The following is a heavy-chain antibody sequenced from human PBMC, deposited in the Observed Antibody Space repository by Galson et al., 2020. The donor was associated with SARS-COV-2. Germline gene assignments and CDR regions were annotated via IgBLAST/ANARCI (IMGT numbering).Heavy chain of an antibody. CDR3: ARDGAVAGDWYFDL. CDR2: ISYDGSNT. J-gene: IGHJ2*01. CDR1: GFTFNVYS. Sequence: GESLKISCAASGFTFNVYSIYWVRQAPGKGLAWVAVISYDGSNTYYAASVKGRFTISRDNSKNTLSLQMNSLRTEDTAIYHCARDGAVAGDWYFDLWGRGTLVTVSS. V-gene: IGHV3-30*04. D-gene: IGHD6-13*01.